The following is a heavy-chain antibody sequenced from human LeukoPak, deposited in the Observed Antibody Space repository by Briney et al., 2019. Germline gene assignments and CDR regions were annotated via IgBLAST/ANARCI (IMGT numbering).Heavy chain of an antibody. V-gene: IGHV1-2*02. CDR3: ARDYYYDSSGFYGGNWFDP. Sequence: ASVKVSCKASGYTFTGYYMPWVRQAPGQGLEWMGWINPNSGGTNYAQKFQGRVTMTRDTSISTAYMELSRLRSDDTAVYYCARDYYYDSSGFYGGNWFDPWGQGTLVTVSS. J-gene: IGHJ5*02. D-gene: IGHD3-22*01. CDR2: INPNSGGT. CDR1: GYTFTGYY.